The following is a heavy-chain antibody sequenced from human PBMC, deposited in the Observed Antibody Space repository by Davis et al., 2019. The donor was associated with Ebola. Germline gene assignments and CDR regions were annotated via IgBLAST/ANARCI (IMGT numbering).Heavy chain of an antibody. CDR2: IYDSGNT. CDR1: VITFSSYA. Sequence: ESLKISCTDSVITFSSYAMTWIRQPPGKGLEWIGYIYDSGNTNYNPSLKSRVTISVDTSKSQFSLNLYSVTAADTAVYYCARYDYSSSWPYYFDYWGQGTLVTVSS. D-gene: IGHD6-13*01. CDR3: ARYDYSSSWPYYFDY. J-gene: IGHJ4*02. V-gene: IGHV4-59*08.